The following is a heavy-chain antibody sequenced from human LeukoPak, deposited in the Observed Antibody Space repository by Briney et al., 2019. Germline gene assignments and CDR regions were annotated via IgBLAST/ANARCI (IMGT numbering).Heavy chain of an antibody. V-gene: IGHV3-23*01. J-gene: IGHJ4*02. CDR3: AKDLAASVDSGYGEAYDY. CDR2: ISGSGGRT. CDR1: GFIFSNYA. Sequence: PGGSLRLSCAASGFIFSNYAMSWVRQAPGKGLEWVSAISGSGGRTHYADSVKGRISISRDNSKNTLYLQMNSLSGEDAAVYYCAKDLAASVDSGYGEAYDYWGQGTLVIVSS. D-gene: IGHD5-12*01.